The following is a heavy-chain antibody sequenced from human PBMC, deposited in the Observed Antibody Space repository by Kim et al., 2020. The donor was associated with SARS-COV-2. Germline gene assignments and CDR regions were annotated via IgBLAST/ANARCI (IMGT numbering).Heavy chain of an antibody. CDR2: IYPGDSDT. V-gene: IGHV5-51*01. J-gene: IGHJ5*02. CDR3: ARRDFDNCGGDCYTHAVYNWFDP. Sequence: GESLKISCKGSGYSFTSYWIGWVRQMPGKGLEWMGIIYPGDSDTRYSPSFQGQVTISADKSISTAYLQWSSLKASDTAMYYCARRDFDNCGGDCYTHAVYNWFDPWGQGTLVTVSS. CDR1: GYSFTSYW. D-gene: IGHD2-21*02.